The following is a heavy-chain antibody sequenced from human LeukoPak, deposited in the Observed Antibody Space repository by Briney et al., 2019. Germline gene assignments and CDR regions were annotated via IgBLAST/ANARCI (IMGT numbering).Heavy chain of an antibody. CDR1: GFTFSSYA. CDR2: ISYDGSNK. Sequence: GRSLRLSCAASGFTFSSYAMHWVRQAPGKGLEWVAVISYDGSNKYYADSVKGRFTIFRDNSKNTLYLQMNSLRAEDTAVYYCARLGRDGYNYFDYWGQGTLVTVSS. V-gene: IGHV3-30-3*01. CDR3: ARLGRDGYNYFDY. D-gene: IGHD5-24*01. J-gene: IGHJ4*02.